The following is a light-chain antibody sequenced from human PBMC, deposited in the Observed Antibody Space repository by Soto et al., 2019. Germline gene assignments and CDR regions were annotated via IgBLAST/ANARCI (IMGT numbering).Light chain of an antibody. CDR2: AAS. J-gene: IGKJ1*01. V-gene: IGKV1-8*01. CDR3: QQYYSYPRT. CDR1: QGISSY. Sequence: IQITQAPSSFYASKLDRVNLTFLASQGISSYLAWYQQKPGKAPKLLIYAASTLQSGVPSRFSGSGSGTDFTLTISCLQSEDFATYYCQQYYSYPRTFGQGTKVDIK.